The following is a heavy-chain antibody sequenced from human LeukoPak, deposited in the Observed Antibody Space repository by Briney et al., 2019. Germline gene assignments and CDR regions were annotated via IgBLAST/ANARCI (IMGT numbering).Heavy chain of an antibody. Sequence: GGSLRLSCAASGFTFSSYSMNWVRQAPGKGLEWVSYISSSSSTIYYADSVKGRFTISRDNAKNSLYLQMNSLRAEDTAVYYCARESYYGSGSPTFYFDYWGQGTLVTVSS. D-gene: IGHD3-10*01. V-gene: IGHV3-48*04. CDR3: ARESYYGSGSPTFYFDY. CDR2: ISSSSSTI. CDR1: GFTFSSYS. J-gene: IGHJ4*02.